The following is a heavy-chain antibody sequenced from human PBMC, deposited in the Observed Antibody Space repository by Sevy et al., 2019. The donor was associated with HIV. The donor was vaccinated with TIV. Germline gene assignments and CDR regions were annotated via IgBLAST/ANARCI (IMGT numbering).Heavy chain of an antibody. J-gene: IGHJ4*02. CDR3: ARGGIAAAATRGFDY. CDR1: GFTFSSYA. V-gene: IGHV3-30*04. D-gene: IGHD6-13*01. Sequence: GSLRLSCAASGFTFSSYAMHWVRQAPGKGLEWVAVISYDGSNKYYADSVKGRFTISRDNSKNTLYLQMNSLRADDTAVYYCARGGIAAAATRGFDYWGQGTLVTVSS. CDR2: ISYDGSNK.